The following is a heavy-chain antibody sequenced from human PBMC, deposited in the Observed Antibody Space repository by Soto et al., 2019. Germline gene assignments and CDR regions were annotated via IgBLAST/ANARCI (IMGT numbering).Heavy chain of an antibody. CDR1: GGTFSSYA. CDR2: IIPIFGTA. V-gene: IGHV1-69*13. J-gene: IGHJ6*02. D-gene: IGHD1-26*01. Sequence: SVNVSCKASGGTFSSYAISWVRQAPGQGLEWMGGIIPIFGTANYAQKFQGRVTITAAESTSTAYMELSSLRSEDTAVYYCSRDNDPPELYYYYGMDVWGQGTTVTVSS. CDR3: SRDNDPPELYYYYGMDV.